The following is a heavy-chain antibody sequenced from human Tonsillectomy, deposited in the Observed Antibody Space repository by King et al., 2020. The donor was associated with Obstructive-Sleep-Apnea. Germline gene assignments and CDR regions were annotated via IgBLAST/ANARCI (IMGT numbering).Heavy chain of an antibody. Sequence: QVQLVQSGGGVVQPGRSLRLSCAASGFTFSSYGMHWVRQAPGKGLEWVAVISYDGSNKYYADSVKGRFTISRDNSKNTLYLQMNSLRAEDTAVYYCAKGGGSGSYYNVAIWGQGTLVTVSS. CDR3: AKGGGSGSYYNVAI. J-gene: IGHJ4*02. CDR2: ISYDGSNK. D-gene: IGHD3-10*01. V-gene: IGHV3-30*18. CDR1: GFTFSSYG.